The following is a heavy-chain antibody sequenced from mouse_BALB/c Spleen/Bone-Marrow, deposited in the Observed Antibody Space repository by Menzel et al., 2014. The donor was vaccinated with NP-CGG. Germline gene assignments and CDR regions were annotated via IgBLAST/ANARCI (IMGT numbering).Heavy chain of an antibody. Sequence: VQLQQSGAELVKPGASVKLSCTASGFNIKDTYMHWVKQRPEQGLEWIGRVDPANGNTKYDPKFQGKATITADTSSNTAHLQLSSLTSEDTAVYYCARYRLGTYFYYLGPGTTPPVSS. J-gene: IGHJ2*01. CDR1: GFNIKDTY. CDR3: ARYRLGTYFYY. D-gene: IGHD2-14*01. V-gene: IGHV14-3*02. CDR2: VDPANGNT.